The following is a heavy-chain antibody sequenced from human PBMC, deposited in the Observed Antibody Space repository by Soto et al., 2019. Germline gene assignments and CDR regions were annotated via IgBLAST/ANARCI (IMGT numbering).Heavy chain of an antibody. CDR1: GFSVSNARMG. D-gene: IGHD5-18*01. V-gene: IGHV2-26*01. CDR3: ARIVGVRRSYGCDY. Sequence: LMNPAESLTLTCTVSGFSVSNARMGVSWIRQPPGKALEWLAHILSNDEKSYSTSLKSRLTISKDTSKSQVVLTLTNMDPVDTATYSCARIVGVRRSYGCDYWGQGTLVT. J-gene: IGHJ4*02. CDR2: ILSNDEK.